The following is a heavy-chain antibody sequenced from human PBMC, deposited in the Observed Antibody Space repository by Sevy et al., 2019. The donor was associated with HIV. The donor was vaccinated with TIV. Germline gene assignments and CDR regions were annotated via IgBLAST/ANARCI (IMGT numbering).Heavy chain of an antibody. D-gene: IGHD2-15*01. CDR1: GGTFSSYA. Sequence: ASVKVSCKASGGTFSSYAISWVRQAPGQGLEWMGGIIPIFGTANYAQKFQGRVTITADESTSTAYMELSSLRSEDTAVYYCARDPLQVVVVAATGYYYGMDVWGQGTTVTVSS. J-gene: IGHJ6*02. CDR3: ARDPLQVVVVAATGYYYGMDV. CDR2: IIPIFGTA. V-gene: IGHV1-69*13.